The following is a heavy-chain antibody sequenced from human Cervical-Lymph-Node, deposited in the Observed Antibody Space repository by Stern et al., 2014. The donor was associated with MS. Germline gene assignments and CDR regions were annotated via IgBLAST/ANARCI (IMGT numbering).Heavy chain of an antibody. D-gene: IGHD4-17*01. CDR2: ISSSGVNM. CDR3: ARDTTAVSGKGFDH. Sequence: VQLVESGGGLVKPGGSLRLSCAASGFSFSDYYMSWIRQAPGKGLEWISYISSSGVNMAYEESLRGGLIISRDNTKNVVYQQMNSLRADDTAVYYCARDTTAVSGKGFDHWGQGALVTVSS. V-gene: IGHV3-11*01. CDR1: GFSFSDYY. J-gene: IGHJ4*02.